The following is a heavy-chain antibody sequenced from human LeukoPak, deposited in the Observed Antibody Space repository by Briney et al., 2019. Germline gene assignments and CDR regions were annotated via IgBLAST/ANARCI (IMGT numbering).Heavy chain of an antibody. J-gene: IGHJ4*02. CDR2: MNPNSGNT. CDR1: GYTFTSYD. V-gene: IGHV1-8*01. Sequence: ASVKVSCKASGYTFTSYDINWVRQATGQGPEWMGWMNPNSGNTGYAQKFQGRVTMTRNTSISTAYMELSSLRSEDTAVYYCARGRDDSSGYYYWDQGTLVTVSS. D-gene: IGHD3-22*01. CDR3: ARGRDDSSGYYY.